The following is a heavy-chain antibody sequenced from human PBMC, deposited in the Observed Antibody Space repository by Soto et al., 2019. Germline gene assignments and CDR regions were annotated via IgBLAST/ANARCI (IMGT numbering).Heavy chain of an antibody. CDR1: GFTFDDYT. D-gene: IGHD4-17*01. CDR2: ISWDGGST. V-gene: IGHV3-43*01. CDR3: ARKTTTAFDY. Sequence: GGSLRLSCAASGFTFDDYTMHWVRQAPGKGLEWVSLISWDGGSTYYADSVKGRFTISRDNSKNSLYLQMNSLRTEGTALYYCARKTTTAFDYWGQGTLVTVSS. J-gene: IGHJ4*02.